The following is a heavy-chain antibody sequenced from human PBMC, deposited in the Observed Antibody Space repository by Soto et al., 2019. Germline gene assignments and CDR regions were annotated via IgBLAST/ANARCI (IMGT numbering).Heavy chain of an antibody. Sequence: GGSLNLSCPAPGFTVSGNYMSWVRQAPGKGLEWVSVIYSGGSTYYADSVRGRFTISRDNSKNTLYLQMKSLRAEDTAVYYCARDPPATRHGMDVWGQGTTVTVSS. J-gene: IGHJ6*02. CDR3: ARDPPATRHGMDV. CDR1: GFTVSGNY. V-gene: IGHV3-53*01. CDR2: IYSGGST.